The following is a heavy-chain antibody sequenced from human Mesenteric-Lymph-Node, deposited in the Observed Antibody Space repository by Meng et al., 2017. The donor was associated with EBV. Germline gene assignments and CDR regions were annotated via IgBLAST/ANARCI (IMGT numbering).Heavy chain of an antibody. D-gene: IGHD3-16*01. CDR2: MSGYYGNT. CDR1: VYNFYTNG. CDR3: ARDGGAGGAKGY. Sequence: QVQLVQSGAGVKKPGASVKVSCNASVYNFYTNGLSWGRQAPGAGLEWIGWMSGYYGNTNYAQKFQGRVTVTTDSATSTAYMELWRLRYDDTAVYYCARDGGAGGAKGYWGQGTLVTVSS. J-gene: IGHJ4*02. V-gene: IGHV1-18*01.